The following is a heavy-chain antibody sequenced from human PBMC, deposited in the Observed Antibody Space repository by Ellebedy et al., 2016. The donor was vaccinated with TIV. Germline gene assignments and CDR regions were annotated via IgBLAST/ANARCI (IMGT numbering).Heavy chain of an antibody. V-gene: IGHV3-23*01. J-gene: IGHJ4*02. D-gene: IGHD3-16*01. CDR1: GFTFSSYG. CDR3: AKDGGYGYFDY. Sequence: GGSLRLSCAASGFTFSSYGMHWVRQAPGKGLEWVSAISGSAGSSTYYADSVKGRFTISRDNSKNTLYLQMNSLRAEDTAVYYCAKDGGYGYFDYWGQGTLVTVSS. CDR2: ISGSAGSST.